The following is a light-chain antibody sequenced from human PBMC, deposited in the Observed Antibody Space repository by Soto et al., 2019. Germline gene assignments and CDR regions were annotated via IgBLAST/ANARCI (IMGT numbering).Light chain of an antibody. CDR2: EVT. CDR3: NSYAGSNTYV. J-gene: IGLJ1*01. Sequence: QPALTQPPSASGSPGQSVTISCTGTSNDVGGYNFVSWYQHHPGKAPKLIIYEVTKRPSGVPTRFSGSKSGNTASLPVSGLQAEDEADYYCNSYAGSNTYVFGTGTKLTVL. V-gene: IGLV2-8*01. CDR1: SNDVGGYNF.